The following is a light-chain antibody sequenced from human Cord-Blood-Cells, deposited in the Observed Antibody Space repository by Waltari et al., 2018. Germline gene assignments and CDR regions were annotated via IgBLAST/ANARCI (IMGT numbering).Light chain of an antibody. CDR2: AAS. CDR1: QGISSH. V-gene: IGKV1-8*01. Sequence: RLPPSPPSPSASTGDRVSITCRASQGISSHLAWYQQKPGQAPKLLLAAASTLQSGVPSRFSGSGAGRDFTLTISGLQSEDFATYYCQQYYSYPLVTFGQGTRLEIK. CDR3: QQYYSYPLVT. J-gene: IGKJ5*01.